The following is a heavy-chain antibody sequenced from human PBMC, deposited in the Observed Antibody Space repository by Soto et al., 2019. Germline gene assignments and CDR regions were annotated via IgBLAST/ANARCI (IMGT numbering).Heavy chain of an antibody. CDR1: GYTLTTYT. V-gene: IGHV1-3*01. J-gene: IGHJ5*02. CDR2: INPVNGNT. D-gene: IGHD6-13*01. Sequence: QVQLVQSGAEVKKPGASVMLSCQASGYTLTTYTMNWVRQAPGQRLECMGWINPVNGNTKSSQKSEDRVSMTRDTSASTAYMEMRSLRSEDTGVYYCVIGIATGQLDTWGQGTLVIVAS. CDR3: VIGIATGQLDT.